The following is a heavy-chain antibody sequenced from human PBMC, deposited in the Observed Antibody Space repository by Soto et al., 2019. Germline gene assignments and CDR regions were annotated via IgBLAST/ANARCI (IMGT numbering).Heavy chain of an antibody. CDR2: IIPIFGTP. J-gene: IGHJ5*02. CDR3: ARGLECRGYCLDKPTWFGP. CDR1: GGTFSTYT. D-gene: IGHD2-15*01. V-gene: IGHV1-69*06. Sequence: SVEVSCEASGGTFSTYTFSWVRQAPGQGLEWMGRIIPIFGTPYYAQKFQGRVTITADKSTSTVYMELSSLGSDDTAVYFCARGLECRGYCLDKPTWFGPWGQGTLVTVSS.